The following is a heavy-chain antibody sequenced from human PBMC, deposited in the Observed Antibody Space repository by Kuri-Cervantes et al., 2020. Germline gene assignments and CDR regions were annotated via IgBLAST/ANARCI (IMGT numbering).Heavy chain of an antibody. CDR3: AREGLEWLGFDY. CDR2: ISSSSGYI. D-gene: IGHD3-3*01. Sequence: ESLQISCAASGFTFSSYSMNWVRQAPGKGLEWVSSISSSSGYIYYADSVKGRFTISRDNAKNSLYLKMNSLRAEDTAVYYCAREGLEWLGFDYWGQGTLVTVSS. V-gene: IGHV3-21*01. CDR1: GFTFSSYS. J-gene: IGHJ4*02.